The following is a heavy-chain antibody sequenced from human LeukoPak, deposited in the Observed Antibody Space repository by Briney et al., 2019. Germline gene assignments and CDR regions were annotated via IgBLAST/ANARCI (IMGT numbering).Heavy chain of an antibody. J-gene: IGHJ3*02. CDR3: ARDRPAEKISVWFGGPSGGLDPFDI. CDR2: TYYSGTA. Sequence: PSETLSLTCTVSGASISGYHWSWIRQPPGKGLEWMGYTYYSGTANYNPSLESRVTISIDTSKNQISLNLSSVTAADTAIHYCARDRPAEKISVWFGGPSGGLDPFDIWGQGKMVIVSS. CDR1: GASISGYH. V-gene: IGHV4-59*01. D-gene: IGHD3-10*01.